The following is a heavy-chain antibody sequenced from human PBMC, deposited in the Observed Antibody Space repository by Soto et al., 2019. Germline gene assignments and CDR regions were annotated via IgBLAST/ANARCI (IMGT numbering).Heavy chain of an antibody. CDR3: ARGVDAGVDV. D-gene: IGHD1-1*01. CDR2: MSPNSGAT. J-gene: IGHJ6*02. V-gene: IGHV1-8*01. CDR1: GYTLTSYD. Sequence: QVQLVQSVAEVTKPGASVKVSCKASGYTLTSYDINWVRQSTGQGLEWMGWMSPNSGATGYAQKFQGRVTMTRDTSISTAYMELSNLRSDDTAIYYCARGVDAGVDVWGQGTTVTVSS.